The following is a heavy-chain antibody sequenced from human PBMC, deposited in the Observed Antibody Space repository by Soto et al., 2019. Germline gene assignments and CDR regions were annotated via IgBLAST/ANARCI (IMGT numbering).Heavy chain of an antibody. Sequence: PSETLSLTCAVSGGSISSGGYSWSWIRQPPGKGLEWVGNIYYSGGTNYNPSLKSRVTISVDTSKNQFSLKLSSVTAADTAVYYCARFNHFDYWGQGTLVTVSS. V-gene: IGHV4-61*08. CDR3: ARFNHFDY. J-gene: IGHJ4*02. CDR1: GGSISSGGYS. CDR2: IYYSGGT.